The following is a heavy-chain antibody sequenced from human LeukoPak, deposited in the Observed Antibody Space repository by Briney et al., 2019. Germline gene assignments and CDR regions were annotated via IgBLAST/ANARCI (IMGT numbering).Heavy chain of an antibody. Sequence: GGSLRLSCAVSGITLSNYGMSGVRQAPGKGLEWVAGISDSGGRTNYADSVKGRFTVSRDNPKNTLYLQMKTLRAEDTAVYFCAKRGVVIRVILVGFHKEAYYFDSWGQGALVTVSS. D-gene: IGHD3-22*01. J-gene: IGHJ4*02. CDR2: ISDSGGRT. CDR1: GITLSNYG. CDR3: AKRGVVIRVILVGFHKEAYYFDS. V-gene: IGHV3-23*01.